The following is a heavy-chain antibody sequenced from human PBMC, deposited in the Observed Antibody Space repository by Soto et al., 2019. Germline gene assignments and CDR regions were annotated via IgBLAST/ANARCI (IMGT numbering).Heavy chain of an antibody. CDR3: ATVHNTXRSFDY. CDR2: TGATGRTT. V-gene: IGHV3-23*01. CDR1: GFTFNIYA. J-gene: IGHJ4*02. Sequence: GGSLRLSCAASGFTFNIYAMTWVRQAPGKGLEWVSTTGATGRTTYYADSVKGRFTVSRDNSKNTLDLQMSNLRAEDTAVYYCATVHNTXRSFDYWGQGTLVTVSS. D-gene: IGHD1-20*01.